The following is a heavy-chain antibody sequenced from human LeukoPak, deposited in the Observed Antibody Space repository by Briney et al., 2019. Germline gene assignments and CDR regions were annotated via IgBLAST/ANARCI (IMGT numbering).Heavy chain of an antibody. D-gene: IGHD2-8*01. CDR1: GGSISSGSYY. J-gene: IGHJ3*02. Sequence: PSQTLSLTCTVSGGSISSGSYYWSWIRQPAGKGLEWIGRMYTSGSTNYNPSLKSRVTISVDTSKNQFSLKLSSVTAADTAVYYCARAVMGYTYDAFDIWGQGTMVTVSS. CDR3: ARAVMGYTYDAFDI. CDR2: MYTSGST. V-gene: IGHV4-61*02.